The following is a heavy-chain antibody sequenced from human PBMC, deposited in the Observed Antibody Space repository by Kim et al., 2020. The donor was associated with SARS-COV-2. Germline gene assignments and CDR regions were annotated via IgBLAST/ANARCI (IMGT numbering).Heavy chain of an antibody. V-gene: IGHV1-18*04. CDR1: GYTFTDYG. CDR3: ARDASKYCSRTSCYSGYYYYGMDV. Sequence: ASVKVSCKASGYTFTDYGISWVRQAPGQGLEWMGWISVYNGNINYAQKLQGRVTVTTDTSTSTAYMELRSLRSDDTAVYYCARDASKYCSRTSCYSGYYYYGMDVWGQGTTVTVTS. CDR2: ISVYNGNI. J-gene: IGHJ6*02. D-gene: IGHD2-2*02.